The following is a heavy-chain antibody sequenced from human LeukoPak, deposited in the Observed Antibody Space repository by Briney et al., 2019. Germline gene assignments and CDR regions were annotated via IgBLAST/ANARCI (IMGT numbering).Heavy chain of an antibody. V-gene: IGHV5-51*01. CDR1: GYSFTSYW. CDR3: ARQAVRGAYDWFDP. Sequence: LGESLKISCKGSGYSFTSYWIGWVRQMPGKGLEWMGIIYPGDSDTRYSPSFQGQVTIPADTSISTAYLQWSSLKASDTAMYYCARQAVRGAYDWFDPWGQGTLVTVSS. J-gene: IGHJ5*02. D-gene: IGHD3-10*01. CDR2: IYPGDSDT.